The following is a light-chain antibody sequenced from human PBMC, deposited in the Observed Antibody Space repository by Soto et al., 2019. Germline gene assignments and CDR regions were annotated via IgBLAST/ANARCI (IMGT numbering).Light chain of an antibody. CDR3: QQYNSYSPT. V-gene: IGKV1-5*03. CDR1: QSISVW. J-gene: IGKJ1*01. Sequence: DIQGTVCPSTLSASVGDQVTLPFRASQSISVWLAWYQQKAGKAPNLLIYKASRLESGVPSRFSGSGSETEFTLTISGLQPGDSATYYCQQYNSYSPTFGQGTKVDIK. CDR2: KAS.